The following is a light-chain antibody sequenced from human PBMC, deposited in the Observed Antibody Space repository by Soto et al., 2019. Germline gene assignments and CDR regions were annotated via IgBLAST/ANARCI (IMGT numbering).Light chain of an antibody. Sequence: DIQMTQSPTSRSASVGDRLTITCRASQSISSFLNWYQQKPGKAPKLLIYAASTLQSGVPSRFSGSGSGKDFTLTISCLQSEDFATYYFQQYYSYPPTFGQVTNVDIK. CDR3: QQYYSYPPT. CDR1: QSISSF. J-gene: IGKJ1*01. CDR2: AAS. V-gene: IGKV1-39*01.